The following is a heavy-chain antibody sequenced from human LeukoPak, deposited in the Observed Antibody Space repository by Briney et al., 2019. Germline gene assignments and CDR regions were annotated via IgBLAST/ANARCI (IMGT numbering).Heavy chain of an antibody. V-gene: IGHV3-23*01. CDR2: ISGSGGST. D-gene: IGHD1-26*01. Sequence: PGGSLRLSCAASGFTFSDYYMSWVRQAPGKGLEWVSAISGSGGSTYYADSVKGRFTISRDDSKNTLYLQMNSLRAEDTAVYYCAKYRWELLSYFDYWGQGTLVTVSS. CDR1: GFTFSDYY. CDR3: AKYRWELLSYFDY. J-gene: IGHJ4*02.